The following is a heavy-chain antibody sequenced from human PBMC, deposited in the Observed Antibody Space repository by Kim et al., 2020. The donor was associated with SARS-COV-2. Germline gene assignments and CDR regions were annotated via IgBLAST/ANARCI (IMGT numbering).Heavy chain of an antibody. CDR2: INSDGSST. Sequence: GGSLRLSCAASGFTFSSYCMHWVRQAPGKGLVWVSRINSDGSSTSYAHSVKGRFTISRDNAKNTLYLQRNSLRAEDTAVYYCARSLYYYYDSSALDYWGQGTLVTVSS. CDR3: ARSLYYYYDSSALDY. V-gene: IGHV3-74*01. CDR1: GFTFSSYC. J-gene: IGHJ4*02. D-gene: IGHD3-22*01.